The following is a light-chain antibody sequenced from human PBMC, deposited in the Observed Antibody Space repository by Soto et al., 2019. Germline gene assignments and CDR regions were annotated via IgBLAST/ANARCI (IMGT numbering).Light chain of an antibody. Sequence: DIQMTQSPSSLSASVGDRVTITCRASQSISSYLNWYQQKPGKAPKLLIYAASSLQSGVPSRFSGSGSETDFTLTISSLQPEDSATYYCQRSYSTPWTFRQGTKVEIK. V-gene: IGKV1-39*01. J-gene: IGKJ1*01. CDR3: QRSYSTPWT. CDR1: QSISSY. CDR2: AAS.